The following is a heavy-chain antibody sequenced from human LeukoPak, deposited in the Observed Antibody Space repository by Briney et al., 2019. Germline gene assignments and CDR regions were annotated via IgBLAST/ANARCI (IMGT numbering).Heavy chain of an antibody. Sequence: SVKVSCKASGGTFSSYAISWVRQAPGQGLEWMGGIIPIFGTANYAQKFQGGVTITADESTSTAYMELSSLRSEDTAVYYCARVARGFWDRFDYWGQGTLVTVSS. CDR3: ARVARGFWDRFDY. CDR2: IIPIFGTA. D-gene: IGHD3-16*01. CDR1: GGTFSSYA. V-gene: IGHV1-69*01. J-gene: IGHJ4*02.